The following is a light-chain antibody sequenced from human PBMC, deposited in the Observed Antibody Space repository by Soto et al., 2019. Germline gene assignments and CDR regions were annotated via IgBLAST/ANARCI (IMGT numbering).Light chain of an antibody. CDR1: SSDVGGYNY. CDR2: EVS. J-gene: IGLJ2*01. Sequence: QSVLTQPPSASGSPGQSVTISCTGTSSDVGGYNYVSWYQQQSGKAPKLMIYEVSKRPSGVPDRFSGSKSGNTASLTVSGLQAEDEADYYCSSYAGSNTVVFGEGPRSPS. CDR3: SSYAGSNTVV. V-gene: IGLV2-8*01.